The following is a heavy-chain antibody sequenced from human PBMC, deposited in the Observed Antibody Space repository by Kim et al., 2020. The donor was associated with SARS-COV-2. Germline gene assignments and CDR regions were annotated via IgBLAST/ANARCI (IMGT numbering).Heavy chain of an antibody. CDR1: GFTFSSYA. CDR2: ISGSGGST. J-gene: IGHJ4*02. Sequence: GGSLRLSCAASGFTFSSYAMSWVRQAPGKGLEWVSAISGSGGSTYYADSVKGRFTISRDNSKNTLYLQMNSLRAEDTAVYYCAKDLGVVVITTADYWGQGTLVTVSS. D-gene: IGHD3-22*01. CDR3: AKDLGVVVITTADY. V-gene: IGHV3-23*01.